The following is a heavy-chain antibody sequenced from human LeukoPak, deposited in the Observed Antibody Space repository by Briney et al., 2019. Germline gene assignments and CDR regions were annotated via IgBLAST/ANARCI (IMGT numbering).Heavy chain of an antibody. Sequence: QPGRSLRLSCAASGFSFSAYGVHWVRQAPGKRLEWVAVIWYDGSSKDYADSVKGRFTLSRDNSKNTLYLQMNSLTVEDTAVYYCARSQSSSLIDYWGQGTLVTVSS. CDR1: GFSFSAYG. CDR3: ARSQSSSLIDY. D-gene: IGHD6-13*01. CDR2: IWYDGSSK. V-gene: IGHV3-33*01. J-gene: IGHJ4*02.